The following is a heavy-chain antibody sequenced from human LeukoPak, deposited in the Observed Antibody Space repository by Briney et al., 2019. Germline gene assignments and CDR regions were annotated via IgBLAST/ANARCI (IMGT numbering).Heavy chain of an antibody. V-gene: IGHV1-2*02. D-gene: IGHD2-2*01. Sequence: ASVKVSCKASGYTFTGYYMHWVRQAPGQGLEWMGWIKPNSGGTNYAQKFQGRVTMTRDTSISTGYMELSRLRSDDTAVYYCARGVVVPAARDYYYYMDVWGKGTTVTVSS. CDR3: ARGVVVPAARDYYYYMDV. CDR2: IKPNSGGT. J-gene: IGHJ6*03. CDR1: GYTFTGYY.